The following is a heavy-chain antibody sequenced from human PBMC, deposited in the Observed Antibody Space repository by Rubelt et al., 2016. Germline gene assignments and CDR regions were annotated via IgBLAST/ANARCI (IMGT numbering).Heavy chain of an antibody. CDR2: INHSGST. J-gene: IGHJ5*02. D-gene: IGHD6-13*01. Sequence: QVQLQQWGAGLLKPSETLSLTCAVYGGSFSGYYWSWIRQPPGKGLEWIGEINHSGSTNYNPSRKGWVPISVDQAKNRFSLRLGAGTAADTAVYYCARSGQQLTRETWFDPWGQGTLVTVSS. V-gene: IGHV4-34*01. CDR1: GGSFSGYY. CDR3: ARSGQQLTRETWFDP.